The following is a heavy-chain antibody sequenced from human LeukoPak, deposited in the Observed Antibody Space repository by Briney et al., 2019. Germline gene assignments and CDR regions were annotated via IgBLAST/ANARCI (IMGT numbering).Heavy chain of an antibody. D-gene: IGHD6-19*01. J-gene: IGHJ4*02. CDR3: ARDVPYSSGYDPFDY. Sequence: GASVKVSCKTSGYPFSTWEINWVRQAPGQGLEWMGWISAYNGNTNYAQKLQGRVTMTTDTSTSTAYMELRSLRSDDTAVYYCARDVPYSSGYDPFDYWGQGTLVTVSS. CDR2: ISAYNGNT. V-gene: IGHV1-18*01. CDR1: GYPFSTWE.